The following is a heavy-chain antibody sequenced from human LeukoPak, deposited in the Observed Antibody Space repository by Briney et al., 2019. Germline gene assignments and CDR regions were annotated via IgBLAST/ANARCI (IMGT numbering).Heavy chain of an antibody. D-gene: IGHD5-18*01. CDR2: INHSGST. CDR3: AGLRGYSYGVYFDY. V-gene: IGHV4-34*01. Sequence: SETLSLTCAVYGGSFSGYYWSWIRQPPGKGLEWIGEINHSGSTNYNPSLKSRVTISVDTSKNQFSLKLSSVTAADTAVYYCAGLRGYSYGVYFDYWGQGTLVTVSS. CDR1: GGSFSGYY. J-gene: IGHJ4*02.